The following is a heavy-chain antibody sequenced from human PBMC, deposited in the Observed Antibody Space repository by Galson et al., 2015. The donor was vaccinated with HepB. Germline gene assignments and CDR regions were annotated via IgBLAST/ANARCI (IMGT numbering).Heavy chain of an antibody. CDR1: GGTFSRYA. D-gene: IGHD3-22*01. J-gene: IGHJ3*02. CDR3: AREIPSYYYDSSEEGPFDI. CDR2: IIPIFGTR. V-gene: IGHV1-69*13. Sequence: SVKVSCKASGGTFSRYAISWVRQAPGQGLAWMGGIIPIFGTRKYAQKFQGRVTITADESTSTAYMELSSLRSEDTAVYYCAREIPSYYYDSSEEGPFDIWGQGTMVIVSS.